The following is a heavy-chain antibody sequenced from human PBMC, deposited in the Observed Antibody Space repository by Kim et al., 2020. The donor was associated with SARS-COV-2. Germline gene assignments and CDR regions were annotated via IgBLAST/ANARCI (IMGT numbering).Heavy chain of an antibody. CDR2: ISGSGGST. Sequence: GGSLRLSCAASGFTFSSYAMSWVRQAPGKGLEWVSAISGSGGSTYYADSVKGRFTTSRDNSKNTLYLQMNSLRAEDTAVYYCAKSYCSGGSCYGYYFDYWGQGTLVTVSS. CDR3: AKSYCSGGSCYGYYFDY. J-gene: IGHJ4*02. CDR1: GFTFSSYA. D-gene: IGHD2-15*01. V-gene: IGHV3-23*01.